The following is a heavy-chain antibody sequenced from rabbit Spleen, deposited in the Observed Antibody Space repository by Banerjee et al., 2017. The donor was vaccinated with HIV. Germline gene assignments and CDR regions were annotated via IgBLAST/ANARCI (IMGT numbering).Heavy chain of an antibody. J-gene: IGHJ4*01. Sequence: QEQLKESGGGLVTPGGSLTLSCKASGIDFSSYGISWVRQAPGKGLEWIGIIDLDSDSTYYASWENCRFIMSRTSTTTVTLQMTSLTAADTATYICARGLVTVIGWNFNLWGPVTLVTVS. CDR1: GIDFSSYG. D-gene: IGHD5-1*01. V-gene: IGHV1S45*01. CDR3: ARGLVTVIGWNFNL. CDR2: IDLDSDST.